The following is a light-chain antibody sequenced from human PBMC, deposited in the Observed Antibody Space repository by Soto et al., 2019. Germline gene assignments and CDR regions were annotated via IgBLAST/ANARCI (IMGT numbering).Light chain of an antibody. J-gene: IGLJ1*01. CDR2: DNN. Sequence: QSVLTQPPSVSAAPGQRVIISCSGSTSNIGNNYVSWYQQLPGTAPKLLIYDNNKRPSGIPDRFSGSKSGTSATLRITGLQTGDEADYYCETWDSSLSGHVFGPGTKVTVL. V-gene: IGLV1-51*01. CDR3: ETWDSSLSGHV. CDR1: TSNIGNNY.